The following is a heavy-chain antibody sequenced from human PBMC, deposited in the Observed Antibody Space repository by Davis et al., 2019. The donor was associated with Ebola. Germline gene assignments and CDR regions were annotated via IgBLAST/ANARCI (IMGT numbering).Heavy chain of an antibody. V-gene: IGHV4-59*08. J-gene: IGHJ4*02. Sequence: MPSETLSLTCAVSGGSMSTYYWTWVRLPPGQGLEWIGYVHNTGNTNYNPSLKSRVTISLDMSTSQFSLSLTSVTAADTGVYYCARAPRRGYTFGHLDLWGQGTLVTVSS. CDR2: VHNTGNT. CDR3: ARAPRRGYTFGHLDL. D-gene: IGHD5-12*01. CDR1: GGSMSTYY.